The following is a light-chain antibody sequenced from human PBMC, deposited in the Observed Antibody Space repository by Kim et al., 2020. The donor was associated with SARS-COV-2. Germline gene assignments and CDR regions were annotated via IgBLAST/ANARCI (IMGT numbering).Light chain of an antibody. CDR3: QAWDSSTVV. CDR2: QDS. Sequence: SYELTQPPSVSVSPGQTASITCSGGKLGDKYACWYQQKPGQSPVLVIYQDSKRPSGIPERFSGSNSGNTATLTISGTQAMDEADYYFQAWDSSTVVFGGG. V-gene: IGLV3-1*01. J-gene: IGLJ2*01. CDR1: KLGDKY.